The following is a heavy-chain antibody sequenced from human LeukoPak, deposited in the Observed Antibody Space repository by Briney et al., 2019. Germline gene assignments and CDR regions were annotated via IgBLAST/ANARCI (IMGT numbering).Heavy chain of an antibody. Sequence: PGRSLRLSCAASGFTFSSYGMHWVRQAPGKGLEWVAVIWYDGSNKYYADSVKGRFTIARDNSKNTLYLQINSLRAEDTAVYYCARAHYYGSGSYNWFDPWGQGALVTVSS. J-gene: IGHJ5*02. D-gene: IGHD3-10*01. CDR2: IWYDGSNK. CDR3: ARAHYYGSGSYNWFDP. CDR1: GFTFSSYG. V-gene: IGHV3-33*01.